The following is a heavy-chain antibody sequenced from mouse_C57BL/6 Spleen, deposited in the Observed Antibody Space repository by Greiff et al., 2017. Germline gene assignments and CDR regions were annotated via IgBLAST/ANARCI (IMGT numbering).Heavy chain of an antibody. CDR2: IWAGGST. CDR1: GFSLTSYG. D-gene: IGHD4-1*01. Sequence: VKLVESGPGLVAPSQSLSITCTVSGFSLTSYGVHWVRQPPGKGLEWLGVIWAGGSTNYNSALMSRLSISKDNSKSQVFLKMNSLQTDDTAMYYCAILANWDGFAYWGQGTLVTVSA. V-gene: IGHV2-9*02. J-gene: IGHJ3*01. CDR3: AILANWDGFAY.